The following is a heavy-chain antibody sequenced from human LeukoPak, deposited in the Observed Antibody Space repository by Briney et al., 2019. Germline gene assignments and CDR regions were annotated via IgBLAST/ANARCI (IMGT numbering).Heavy chain of an antibody. D-gene: IGHD6-13*01. Sequence: ASVKVSCKASGYTLTAYYMNWVRQAPGQGLEGMGWINPNSGGTNYAQKFQGRVTMTRDTSISTAYMELSRPRSDDTAVYYCARGVSSSWYLGINFYYYYGMDVWGQGTTVTVSS. CDR2: INPNSGGT. CDR3: ARGVSSSWYLGINFYYYYGMDV. J-gene: IGHJ6*02. CDR1: GYTLTAYY. V-gene: IGHV1-2*02.